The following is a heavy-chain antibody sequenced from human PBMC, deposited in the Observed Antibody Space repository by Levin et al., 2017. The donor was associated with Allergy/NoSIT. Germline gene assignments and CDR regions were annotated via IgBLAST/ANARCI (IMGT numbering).Heavy chain of an antibody. CDR3: ARSRWGYDMDV. CDR1: GYSFTTYY. Sequence: GESLKISCQASGYSFTTYYIGWVRQMPGKGLEWMGVIYPGDSNTEIKYNPSFQGQVTISADKAVSTAYLSWSSLRASDTGTYYCARSRWGYDMDVWGPGPAVPVSS. J-gene: IGHJ6*02. D-gene: IGHD5-24*01. V-gene: IGHV5-51*01. CDR2: IYPGDSNTEI.